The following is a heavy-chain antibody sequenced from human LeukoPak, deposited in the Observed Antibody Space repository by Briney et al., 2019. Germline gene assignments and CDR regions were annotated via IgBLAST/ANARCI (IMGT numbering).Heavy chain of an antibody. Sequence: SETLSLTCTVSGGSISSSNYYWGWIRQPPGKGLEWIGSIYYTGSTYYNASLQSRVTISIDMSKNQFSLRLSSVTAADTAMYYCVKSGGYGLIDYWGQGTLVTVSS. V-gene: IGHV4-39*01. D-gene: IGHD6-19*01. CDR3: VKSGGYGLIDY. CDR2: IYYTGST. CDR1: GGSISSSNYY. J-gene: IGHJ4*02.